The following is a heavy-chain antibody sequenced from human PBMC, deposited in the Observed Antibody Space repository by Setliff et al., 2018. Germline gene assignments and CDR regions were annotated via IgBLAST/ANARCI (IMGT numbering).Heavy chain of an antibody. Sequence: ASVKVSCKTSGYTFSNYGVSWVRQAPGQGLEWMGWISGYDGNTKYAQNLHGRVTMTTDTSTTTAYMELRSLRSDDTAVYYCARGGMAAAGRKGVFEYWGQGTQVTVSS. D-gene: IGHD6-13*01. CDR3: ARGGMAAAGRKGVFEY. J-gene: IGHJ4*02. CDR2: ISGYDGNT. CDR1: GYTFSNYG. V-gene: IGHV1-18*01.